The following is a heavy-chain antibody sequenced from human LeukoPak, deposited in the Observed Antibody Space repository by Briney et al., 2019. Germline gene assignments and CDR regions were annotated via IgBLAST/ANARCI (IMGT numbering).Heavy chain of an antibody. CDR2: IYYSGGT. V-gene: IGHV4-59*01. Sequence: SETLSHTCTVSDDSINSYYWSWIRPPPGKGLEWIGYIYYSGGTNYNPSLKSRVTISVDTSKNQFSLRLNSVTAADTAVYYCARQGDTYGEYYFYYWGQGTLVTVSS. J-gene: IGHJ4*02. CDR3: ARQGDTYGEYYFYY. CDR1: DDSINSYY. D-gene: IGHD5-18*01.